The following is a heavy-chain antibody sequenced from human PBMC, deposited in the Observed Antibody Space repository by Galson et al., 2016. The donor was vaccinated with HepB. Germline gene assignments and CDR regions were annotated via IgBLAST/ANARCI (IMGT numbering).Heavy chain of an antibody. CDR2: IKTKTDGGTR. CDR1: GFTFKNVW. V-gene: IGHV3-15*07. CDR3: TTSRMNWGIGWVAEY. D-gene: IGHD6-19*01. J-gene: IGHJ4*02. Sequence: SLRLSCAASGFTFKNVWMNWVRQAPGKGLEWVGRIKTKTDGGTRDYAVPVKGRFTVSRDDSKNTLFLQMGSLKNEDTAVYYCTTSRMNWGIGWVAEYWGQGTLVPVSS.